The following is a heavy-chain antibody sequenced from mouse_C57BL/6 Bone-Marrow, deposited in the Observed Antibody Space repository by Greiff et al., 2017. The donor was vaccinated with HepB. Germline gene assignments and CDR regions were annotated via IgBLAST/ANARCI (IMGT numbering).Heavy chain of an antibody. V-gene: IGHV5-4*01. CDR3: ARDGGGLGYYAMDY. CDR1: GFTFSSYA. CDR2: ISDGGSYT. J-gene: IGHJ4*01. Sequence: EVKVEESGGGLVKPGGSLKLSCAASGFTFSSYAMSWVRQTPEKRLEWVATISDGGSYTYYPDNVKGRFTISRDNAKNNLYLQMSHLKSEDTAMYYCARDGGGLGYYAMDYWGQGTSVTVSS.